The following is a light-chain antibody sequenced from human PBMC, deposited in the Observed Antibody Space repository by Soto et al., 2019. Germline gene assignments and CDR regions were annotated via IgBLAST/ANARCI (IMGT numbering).Light chain of an antibody. J-gene: IGKJ1*01. CDR1: QSVSSNY. CDR2: GAS. Sequence: MVLTQSPLTLSLSPGERATLSCRTSQSVSSNYLAWYQQKPGQAPRLLIYGASRRATGIPDRFSGSGSGTDFTLTISRLEPEDFAVYYCQQYGSSGRTFGQGPKVDIK. CDR3: QQYGSSGRT. V-gene: IGKV3-20*01.